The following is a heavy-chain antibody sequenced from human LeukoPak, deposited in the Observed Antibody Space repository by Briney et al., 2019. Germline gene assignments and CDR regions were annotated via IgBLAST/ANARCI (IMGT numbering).Heavy chain of an antibody. CDR3: AREVEEYYDFWSGYLTRPYYGMDV. V-gene: IGHV1-69*13. CDR1: GYTFTSYD. J-gene: IGHJ6*02. Sequence: ASVKVSCKASGYTFTSYDISWVRQAPGQGLEWMGGIIPIFGTANYAQKFQGRVTITADESTSTAYMELSSLRSEDTAVYYCAREVEEYYDFWSGYLTRPYYGMDVWGQGTTVTVSS. D-gene: IGHD3-3*01. CDR2: IIPIFGTA.